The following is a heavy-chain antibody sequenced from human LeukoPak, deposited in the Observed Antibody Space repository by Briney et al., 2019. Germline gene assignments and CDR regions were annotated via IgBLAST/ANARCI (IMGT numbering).Heavy chain of an antibody. D-gene: IGHD3-10*02. V-gene: IGHV5-51*01. J-gene: IGHJ4*02. Sequence: GESLKVSCKGSGYSFTSYWIGWVRQMPGKGLEWMGIIYPGDSDTRYSPSFQGQVTISADKSISTAYLQWSSLKASDTAMYYCARALRTGQGDYVPVLWGQGTLVTVSS. CDR1: GYSFTSYW. CDR3: ARALRTGQGDYVPVL. CDR2: IYPGDSDT.